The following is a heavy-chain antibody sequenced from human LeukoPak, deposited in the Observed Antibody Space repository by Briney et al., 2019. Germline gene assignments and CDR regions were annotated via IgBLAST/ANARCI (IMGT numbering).Heavy chain of an antibody. CDR1: GVSISSYY. Sequence: SETLSLTCTVSGVSISSYYWSWIRQPPGKGLEWIGYIYYSGSTNYNPSLKSRVTISVDTSKNQFSLKLSSVTAADTAVYYCARARSSGWFHFDYWGQGTLVTVSS. CDR2: IYYSGST. CDR3: ARARSSGWFHFDY. D-gene: IGHD6-19*01. V-gene: IGHV4-59*01. J-gene: IGHJ4*02.